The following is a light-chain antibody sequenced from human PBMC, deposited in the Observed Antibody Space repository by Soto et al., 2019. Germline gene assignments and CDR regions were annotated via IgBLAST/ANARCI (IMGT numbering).Light chain of an antibody. CDR3: QHYNSYSEA. CDR2: KAS. J-gene: IGKJ1*01. CDR1: QSVNSW. Sequence: DIQMTQSPSTLSAFVGDRVTTTCRASQSVNSWLAWYQQRPGKAPKLLIYKASTLKSGVPSRFSGSGSGTEFTLTISSLQPDDFATYYCQHYNSYSEAFGQGTKVDIK. V-gene: IGKV1-5*03.